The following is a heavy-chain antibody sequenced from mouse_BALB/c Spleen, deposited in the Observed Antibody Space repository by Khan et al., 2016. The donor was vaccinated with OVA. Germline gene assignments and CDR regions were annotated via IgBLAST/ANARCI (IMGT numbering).Heavy chain of an antibody. D-gene: IGHD1-1*01. CDR3: ARRGLRRDFDY. Sequence: VQLKESGAELAKPGASVKMSCKASGYTFINYWILWVKQRPGQGLEWIGYINPSTGYTEYNQNFKDKATLTADKSSSTAYMQLSSLTSEDSAVYYCARRGLRRDFDYWGQGTTLTVSS. CDR2: INPSTGYT. J-gene: IGHJ2*01. V-gene: IGHV1-7*01. CDR1: GYTFINYW.